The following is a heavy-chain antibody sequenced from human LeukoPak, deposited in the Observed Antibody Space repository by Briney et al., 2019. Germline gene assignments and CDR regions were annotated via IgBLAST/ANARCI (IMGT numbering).Heavy chain of an antibody. D-gene: IGHD3-16*01. CDR1: GFTLSSYA. CDR2: INQDGSKQ. CDR3: ARGGTITWVEDY. J-gene: IGHJ4*02. Sequence: PGGSLRLSCAASGFTLSSYAMSWVRQAPGKGLEWVANINQDGSKQYYVDSVIGRLTISRDNTKNSLYLRMNSLRAEDTAVYYCARGGTITWVEDYWGQGTLVTVSA. V-gene: IGHV3-7*05.